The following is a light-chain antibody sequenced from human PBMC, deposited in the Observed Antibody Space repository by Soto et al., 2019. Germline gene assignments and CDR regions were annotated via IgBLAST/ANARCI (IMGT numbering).Light chain of an antibody. CDR3: QQYNSYSWT. CDR2: DAS. Sequence: DFPMTQSPSTLSASVGDRVTITCRASRSIGNWLAWYQQSPGKAPKLLIYDASTLESGVPSRFSGSGSGTEFTLTISSLQPDDFATYYCQQYNSYSWTFGQGTKVEIK. V-gene: IGKV1-5*01. CDR1: RSIGNW. J-gene: IGKJ1*01.